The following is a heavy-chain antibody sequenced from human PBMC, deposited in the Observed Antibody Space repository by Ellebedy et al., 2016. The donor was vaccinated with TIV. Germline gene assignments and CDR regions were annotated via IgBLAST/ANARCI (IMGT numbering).Heavy chain of an antibody. CDR3: ARQIRVDWYPSWFDP. V-gene: IGHV4-39*01. CDR1: GGSISSSNFY. Sequence: MPSETLSLTCTVSGGSISSSNFYWAWIRPPPGKGLEWIGTVSYCGNTYYSPSLKRRVIILVDTSNNQFSLRLRSVTAADTAVYYCARQIRVDWYPSWFDPWGQGTLVTVSS. D-gene: IGHD3-9*01. J-gene: IGHJ5*02. CDR2: VSYCGNT.